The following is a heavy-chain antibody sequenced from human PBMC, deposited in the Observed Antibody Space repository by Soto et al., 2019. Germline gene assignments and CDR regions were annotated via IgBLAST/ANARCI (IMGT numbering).Heavy chain of an antibody. J-gene: IGHJ4*02. V-gene: IGHV4-39*01. CDR2: MYYSGST. CDR1: GGSISSSDYY. D-gene: IGHD5-18*01. CDR3: PRSHQRGYSYGYSDY. Sequence: PSEILSLTCTVSGGSISSSDYYWGWLRHPPGKGLEWIGSMYYSGSTYYNPSLKSRVTISADTSKNQFSLKLTSVTAADTAVYYCPRSHQRGYSYGYSDYWGQGTLVTVSS.